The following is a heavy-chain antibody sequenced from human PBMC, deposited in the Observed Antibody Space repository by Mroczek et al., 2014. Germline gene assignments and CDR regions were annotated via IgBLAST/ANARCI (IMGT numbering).Heavy chain of an antibody. J-gene: IGHJ3*02. D-gene: IGHD3-22*01. V-gene: IGHV3-9*01. Sequence: VQLVQSGGGLVQPGRSLRLSCAASGFTFDDYAMHWVRQAPGKGLEWVSGISWNSGSIGYADSVKGRFTISRDNAKNSLYLQMNSLRAEDTALYYCAKXEDYDSSFGGGCFDIWAKGQWSPSLQ. CDR1: GFTFDDYA. CDR3: AKXEDYDSSFGGGCFDI. CDR2: ISWNSGSI.